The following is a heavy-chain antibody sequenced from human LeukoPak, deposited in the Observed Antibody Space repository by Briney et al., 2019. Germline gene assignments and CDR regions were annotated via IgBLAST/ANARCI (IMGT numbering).Heavy chain of an antibody. D-gene: IGHD2-15*01. CDR2: INHSGST. CDR1: GGSFSVYH. V-gene: IGHV4-34*01. Sequence: SETLSLTCAVYGGSFSVYHWSWIRQPPGKGLDWIGEINHSGSTNYNPSLKSRVTISVATSKNQFSLKLSSVTAADTALYYCARGGDDCSGASCSSYYYYYMDVWGKGTTVTVSS. CDR3: ARGGDDCSGASCSSYYYYYMDV. J-gene: IGHJ6*03.